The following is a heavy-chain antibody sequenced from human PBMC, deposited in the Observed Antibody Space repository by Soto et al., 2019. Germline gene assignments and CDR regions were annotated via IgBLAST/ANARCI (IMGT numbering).Heavy chain of an antibody. V-gene: IGHV4-34*01. CDR3: ARGHGRFAH. CDR2: INHSGFT. J-gene: IGHJ4*02. Sequence: QLQLHQSGAGLLEPSETLSLTCDVSGGSFTGYYWSWIRQPPGKGLEWIGEINHSGFTNYNPSLTGRVTISLDTSKSQFSLKPKSLTAADTAFYFCARGHGRFAHWGQGTLVTVSS. CDR1: GGSFTGYY.